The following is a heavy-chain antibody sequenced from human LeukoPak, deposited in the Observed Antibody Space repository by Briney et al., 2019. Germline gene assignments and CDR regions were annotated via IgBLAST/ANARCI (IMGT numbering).Heavy chain of an antibody. CDR2: VYYRVTS. Sequence: PSETLSLTCTVSGDSISSSSYSWAWIRQPPGKGLEWLATVYYRVTSYSNPSLRSRVSISLDASQNQLSLRVTSVTAADTAVYYCARAPGYSGYDSSEGSWFDPWGQGTLVTVSS. J-gene: IGHJ5*02. D-gene: IGHD5-12*01. V-gene: IGHV4-39*07. CDR3: ARAPGYSGYDSSEGSWFDP. CDR1: GDSISSSSYS.